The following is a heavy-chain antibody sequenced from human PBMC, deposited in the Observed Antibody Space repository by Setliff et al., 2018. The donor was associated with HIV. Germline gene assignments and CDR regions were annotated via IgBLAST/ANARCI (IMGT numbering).Heavy chain of an antibody. CDR2: MDPNSGNT. D-gene: IGHD3-10*01. CDR3: ARGRPLYASGRRDDLDP. V-gene: IGHV1-8*02. Sequence: ASVKVSCKASGYTFISFDINWVRQATGQGLEWMGWMDPNSGNTGYAQKFQGRVTMTRNTSISTAYIEVRSLRSEDTAVYYCARGRPLYASGRRDDLDPWGQGTLVTVS. J-gene: IGHJ5*02. CDR1: GYTFISFD.